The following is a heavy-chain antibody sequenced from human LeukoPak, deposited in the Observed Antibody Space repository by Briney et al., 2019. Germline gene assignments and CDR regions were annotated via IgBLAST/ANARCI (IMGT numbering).Heavy chain of an antibody. CDR3: AREAIRWFDP. D-gene: IGHD2-2*02. Sequence: GGSLRLSCAASGFTFNSYEMTWVRQAPGKGLEWVSYISSSGNTIYYADSVKGRFTISRDNARNSLYLQMNSLRAEDTAVYYCAREAIRWFDPWGQGTLVTVSS. V-gene: IGHV3-48*03. CDR2: ISSSGNTI. CDR1: GFTFNSYE. J-gene: IGHJ5*02.